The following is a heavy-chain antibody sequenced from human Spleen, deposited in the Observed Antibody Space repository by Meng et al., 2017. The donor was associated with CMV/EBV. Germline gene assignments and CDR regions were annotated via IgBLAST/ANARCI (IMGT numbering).Heavy chain of an antibody. CDR3: ARDGHAPFEGTGLGY. V-gene: IGHV4-59*01. J-gene: IGHJ4*02. D-gene: IGHD3-16*01. CDR1: GGSMNGYL. Sequence: SETLSLTCTVSGGSMNGYLWSWIRQSPGEGLEWIAYISYSGTSGSTNYNPSLKGRVTISVDTSKNQFSLKLSSMTAAGTAVYYCARDGHAPFEGTGLGYWGQGTLVTVSS. CDR2: ISYSGTSGST.